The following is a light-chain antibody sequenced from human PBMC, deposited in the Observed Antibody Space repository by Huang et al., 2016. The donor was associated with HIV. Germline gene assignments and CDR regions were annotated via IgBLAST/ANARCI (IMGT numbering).Light chain of an antibody. V-gene: IGKV3-15*01. CDR2: SAS. J-gene: IGKJ2*01. CDR1: QSVGSE. Sequence: EIVLTQSPATLSVSPGERATLSCRASQSVGSELAWYQHRPGQAPRLLIYSASTRATGIPARFSGSGYVTDFILTVSSLQSEDFALYYCQQYRDWPPYTFGQGTKLEIK. CDR3: QQYRDWPPYT.